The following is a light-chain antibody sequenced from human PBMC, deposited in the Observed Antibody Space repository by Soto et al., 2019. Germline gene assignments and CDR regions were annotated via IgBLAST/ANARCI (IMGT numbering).Light chain of an antibody. CDR1: SSNIGAGYD. V-gene: IGLV1-40*01. J-gene: IGLJ1*01. CDR2: VNN. Sequence: QSVLTQPPSVSGAPGQRVTISCTGSSSNIGAGYDVHWYQQLPGTAPKLLIFVNNNRPSGVPDRFSGSKSGTSASLAITGLQAEDEADYYCQSYDGSLRGYVFGTGTKAPS. CDR3: QSYDGSLRGYV.